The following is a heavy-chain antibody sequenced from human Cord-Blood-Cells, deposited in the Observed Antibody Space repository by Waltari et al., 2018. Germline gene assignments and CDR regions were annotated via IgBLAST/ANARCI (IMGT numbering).Heavy chain of an antibody. CDR2: IRSKANSYAT. CDR1: GFPFSGSA. V-gene: IGHV3-73*02. CDR3: TRHLRGYDVPFDY. J-gene: IGHJ4*02. D-gene: IGHD5-12*01. Sequence: EVQLVESGGGLVQPGGSLTLSCAASGFPFSGSAMHWVRQASGKGLEWVGRIRSKANSYATAYAASVKGRFTISRDDSKNTAYLQMNSLKTEDTAVYYCTRHLRGYDVPFDYWGQGTLVTVSS.